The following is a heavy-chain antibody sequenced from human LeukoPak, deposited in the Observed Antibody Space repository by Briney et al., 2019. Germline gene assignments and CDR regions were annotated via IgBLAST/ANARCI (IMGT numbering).Heavy chain of an antibody. CDR1: GGSISSYY. V-gene: IGHV4-59*01. Sequence: SETLSLTCTVSGGSISSYYWSWIRQPPGKGLEWIGYIYYMGNINDNPSLKSRVTISVDTSKNQLSLKLSSVTAADTAVYYCAKIGSSVGGVIAVDYWYFDLWGRGTPVTVSS. J-gene: IGHJ2*01. CDR2: IYYMGNI. CDR3: AKIGSSVGGVIAVDYWYFDL. D-gene: IGHD3-16*02.